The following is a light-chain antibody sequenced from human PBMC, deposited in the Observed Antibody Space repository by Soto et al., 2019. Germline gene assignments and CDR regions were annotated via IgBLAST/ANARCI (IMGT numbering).Light chain of an antibody. CDR1: DSDVGGYNY. CDR3: SSHAGIINVV. V-gene: IGLV2-8*01. CDR2: EVT. Sequence: QSALTQPASVSGSPGQSITISCTGTDSDVGGYNYVSWYQQHPGKAPKLMIYEVTKRPSGVPDRFSGSKSGNTASLTVSGLLAEDEADYYCSSHAGIINVVFGGGTKVTVL. J-gene: IGLJ3*02.